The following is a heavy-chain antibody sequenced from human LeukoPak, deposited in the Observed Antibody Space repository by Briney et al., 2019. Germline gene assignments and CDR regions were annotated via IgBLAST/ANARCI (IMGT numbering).Heavy chain of an antibody. CDR1: GFTFGSYS. CDR2: ISSSSSYI. CDR3: ARGDGDYDWYFDL. D-gene: IGHD4-17*01. J-gene: IGHJ2*01. Sequence: TGGSLRLSCAASGFTFGSYSMNWVRQAPGKGLEWVSSISSSSSYIYYADSVKGRFTISRDNAKNSLYLQMNSLRAEDTAVYYCARGDGDYDWYFDLWGRGTLVTVSS. V-gene: IGHV3-21*01.